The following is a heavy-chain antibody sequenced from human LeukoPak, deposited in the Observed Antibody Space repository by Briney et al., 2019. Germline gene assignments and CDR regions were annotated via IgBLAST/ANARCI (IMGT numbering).Heavy chain of an antibody. J-gene: IGHJ6*03. CDR3: ARVGVTTRSYYYYYYMDV. Sequence: GASVKVSCKASGYTFTSYGISWVRQAPGQGLEWMGWISAYNGNTNYAQKLQGRVTMTTDTSTSTAYMEPRSLRSDDTAVYYCARVGVTTRSYYYYYYMDVWGEGTTVTISS. CDR1: GYTFTSYG. V-gene: IGHV1-18*01. D-gene: IGHD4-17*01. CDR2: ISAYNGNT.